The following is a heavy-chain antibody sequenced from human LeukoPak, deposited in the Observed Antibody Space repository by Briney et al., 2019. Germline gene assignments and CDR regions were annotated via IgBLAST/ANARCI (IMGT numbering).Heavy chain of an antibody. CDR2: IYYSGST. CDR1: GGSISSYY. Sequence: PSETLSLTCTVSGGSISSYYWSWIRQPPGKGLEWIGYIYYSGSTNYNPSLKSRVTISVDTSKNQFSLKLSSVTAADTAVYYCARVLGRPSVDWFDPWGQGTLVTVSS. CDR3: ARVLGRPSVDWFDP. D-gene: IGHD7-27*01. V-gene: IGHV4-59*01. J-gene: IGHJ5*02.